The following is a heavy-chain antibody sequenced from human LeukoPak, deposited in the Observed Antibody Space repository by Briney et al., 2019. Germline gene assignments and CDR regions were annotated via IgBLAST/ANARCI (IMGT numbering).Heavy chain of an antibody. CDR1: GFTFSSYS. V-gene: IGHV3-21*01. CDR2: ISSSSSYI. D-gene: IGHD3-3*01. Sequence: GGSLRLSCAASGFTFSSYSMNWVRQAPGNGLEWVSSISSSSSYIYYADSVKGRFTISRDNAKNSLYLQMNSLRAEDTAVYYCVRGSLASGVVVYYYYYLDVWGKGTTVTVSS. CDR3: VRGSLASGVVVYYYYYLDV. J-gene: IGHJ6*03.